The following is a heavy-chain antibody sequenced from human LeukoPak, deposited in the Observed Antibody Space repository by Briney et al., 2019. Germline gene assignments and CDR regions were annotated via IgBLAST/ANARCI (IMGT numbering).Heavy chain of an antibody. CDR1: GGSFNTYT. V-gene: IGHV1-69*13. CDR2: IIPIHGTT. CDR3: ARPTMSYYDSFGYYRDFDY. J-gene: IGHJ4*02. Sequence: ASVKVSCKTSGGSFNTYTLNWVRQAPGQGLEWVGGIIPIHGTTNYAQKFQGRVTITADESTSTAYMELSSLTSEDTAVYYCARPTMSYYDSFGYYRDFDYWGQGPLVTVSS. D-gene: IGHD3-22*01.